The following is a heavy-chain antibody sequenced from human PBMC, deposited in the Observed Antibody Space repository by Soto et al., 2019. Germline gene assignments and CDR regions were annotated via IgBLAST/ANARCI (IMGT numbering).Heavy chain of an antibody. CDR3: TADVRRIAVWGFDP. J-gene: IGHJ5*02. D-gene: IGHD6-19*01. V-gene: IGHV3-15*01. CDR1: GFTFSKSW. CDR2: VKSNTDGETT. Sequence: EVQLVESGGGLVKPGGSLRLSCAASGFTFSKSWRSWVRQAPGKGPEWVGRVKSNTDGETTGYATPVRGRFTISRDDSKNMLYLQMNSLKTEDTALYYGTADVRRIAVWGFDPWGQGNLVTVSS.